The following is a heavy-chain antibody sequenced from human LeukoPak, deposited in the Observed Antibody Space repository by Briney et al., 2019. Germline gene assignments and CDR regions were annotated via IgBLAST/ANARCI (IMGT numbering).Heavy chain of an antibody. CDR1: GYTFTGYY. CDR3: ASHSITMVRGVIRATNYYYYYYMDV. D-gene: IGHD3-10*01. V-gene: IGHV1-46*01. CDR2: INPSGGST. J-gene: IGHJ6*03. Sequence: ASVKVSCKASGYTFTGYYMHWVRQAPGQGLEWMGIINPSGGSTSYAQKFQGRVTMTRDMSTSTVYMELSSLRSEDTAVYYCASHSITMVRGVIRATNYYYYYYMDVWGKGTTVTVSS.